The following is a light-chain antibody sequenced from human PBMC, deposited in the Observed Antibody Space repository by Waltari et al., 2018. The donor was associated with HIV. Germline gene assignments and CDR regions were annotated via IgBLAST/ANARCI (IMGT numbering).Light chain of an antibody. Sequence: QSVLTQPPSVSGAPGQRVTISCTGTSSNIGAGFYVHWYQQLPGTVPKVLLYNNTERPSGVPDRFSGSKSATSASLAITGLQAEDEANYYCQSYDISLSGWVFGGGTKLTVL. CDR2: NNT. CDR3: QSYDISLSGWV. V-gene: IGLV1-40*01. CDR1: SSNIGAGFY. J-gene: IGLJ2*01.